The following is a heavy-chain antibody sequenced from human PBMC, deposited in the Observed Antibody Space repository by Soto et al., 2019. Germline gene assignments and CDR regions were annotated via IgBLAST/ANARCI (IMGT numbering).Heavy chain of an antibody. Sequence: AVKGRVTISRDNYNNTLYLQMDSLSAEDTALDYCARYSWAGRRGGDFDYWGQGTLVTVSS. D-gene: IGHD3-16*01. CDR3: ARYSWAGRRGGDFDY. J-gene: IGHJ4*02. V-gene: IGHV3-30*07.